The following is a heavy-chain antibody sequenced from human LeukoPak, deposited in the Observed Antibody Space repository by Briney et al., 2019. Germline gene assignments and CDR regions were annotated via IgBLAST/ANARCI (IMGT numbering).Heavy chain of an antibody. Sequence: GGPLRLSCAASGFTFSSYAMHWVRQAPGKGLEWVAVISYDGSNKYYADSVKGRFTISRDNSKNTLYLQMNSLRAEDTAVYYCARERGQAAENWFDPWGQGTLVTVSS. CDR1: GFTFSSYA. CDR3: ARERGQAAENWFDP. V-gene: IGHV3-30-3*01. D-gene: IGHD6-25*01. J-gene: IGHJ5*02. CDR2: ISYDGSNK.